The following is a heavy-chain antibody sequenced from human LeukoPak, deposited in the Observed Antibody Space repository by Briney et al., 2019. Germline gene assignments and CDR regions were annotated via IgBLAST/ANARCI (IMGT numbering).Heavy chain of an antibody. V-gene: IGHV3-23*01. CDR1: GGSFSGYY. Sequence: PSETLSLTCAVYGGSFSGYYWSWIRQAPGKGLEWVSVLFTGGGRTLYADSVKGRFTISGDTSRTTLYLQMNGLRAEDTAVYYCAKECDYSPGHKFDLWGQGTLVTVSS. J-gene: IGHJ4*02. CDR3: AKECDYSPGHKFDL. CDR2: LFTGGGRT. D-gene: IGHD3-10*01.